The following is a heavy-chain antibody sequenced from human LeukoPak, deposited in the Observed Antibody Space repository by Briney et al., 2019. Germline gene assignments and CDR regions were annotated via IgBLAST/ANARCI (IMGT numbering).Heavy chain of an antibody. Sequence: PGGSLRLSCAASGFALSSHWMTWVRQVPGRGPEWVANVNRDGSETYYLDSVKGRFTISRDNAKNSLYLQMNSLRAEDTAVYYCARGPYYAEGSHWFDPWGQGTLVTVSS. V-gene: IGHV3-7*04. CDR1: GFALSSHW. J-gene: IGHJ5*02. CDR2: VNRDGSET. D-gene: IGHD2/OR15-2a*01. CDR3: ARGPYYAEGSHWFDP.